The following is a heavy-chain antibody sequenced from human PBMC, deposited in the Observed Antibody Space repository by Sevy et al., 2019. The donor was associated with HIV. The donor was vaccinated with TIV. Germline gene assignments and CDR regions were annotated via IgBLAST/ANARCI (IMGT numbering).Heavy chain of an antibody. CDR1: GFTFSSYA. V-gene: IGHV3-30-3*01. Sequence: GRSLRLSCAASGFTFSSYAMHWVRQAPGKGLEWVAVISYDGSNKYYADSVKGRFTISRDNSKNTLYLQMNSLRAEDTAVYYCAREREQWLVDRGAFDIWGQGTMVTVSS. CDR3: AREREQWLVDRGAFDI. CDR2: ISYDGSNK. D-gene: IGHD6-19*01. J-gene: IGHJ3*02.